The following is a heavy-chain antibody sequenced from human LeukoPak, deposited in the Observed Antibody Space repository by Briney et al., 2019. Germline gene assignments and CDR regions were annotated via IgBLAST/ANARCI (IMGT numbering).Heavy chain of an antibody. CDR2: IYHTGST. Sequence: KASETLSLTCAVSGGSISSSDWWGWVRQPPGKGLEYIGEIYHTGSTNYNPSLKSRVTISLDKSKNQFSLKMGSVTAADTAVYYCARLPRGYSRGFDSWGKGTLVTVSS. CDR3: ARLPRGYSRGFDS. CDR1: GGSISSSDW. D-gene: IGHD5-18*01. V-gene: IGHV4-4*02. J-gene: IGHJ5*01.